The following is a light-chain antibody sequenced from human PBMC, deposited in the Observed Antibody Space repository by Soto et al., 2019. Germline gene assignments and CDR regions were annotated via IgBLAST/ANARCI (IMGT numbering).Light chain of an antibody. V-gene: IGLV3-21*02. CDR1: NIGGKS. Sequence: SYELTQPPSVSVAPGQTARISCGGNNIGGKSVHWYQQKPGQAPVLVVYDDNDRPSGIPERFSGSNSGNTATLTISRVEAGDEADYYCQVWDSSTDHRVFGTGTKGTVL. J-gene: IGLJ1*01. CDR3: QVWDSSTDHRV. CDR2: DDN.